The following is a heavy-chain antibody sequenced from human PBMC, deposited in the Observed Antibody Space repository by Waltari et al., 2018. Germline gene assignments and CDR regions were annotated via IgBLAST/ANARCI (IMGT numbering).Heavy chain of an antibody. CDR3: ARDGPSMLYRGYYYYGMDG. CDR1: GHTFPGYH. J-gene: IGHJ6*02. CDR2: IIRNLGIA. Sequence: QVQLVQSGAEVKKPGASVKVSCKASGHTFPGYHMHWVRQAPGPGLAWMGRIIRNLGIANYAQKFQGRVTNTADKAQSTAYMELSSLRSEDTAVYYCARDGPSMLYRGYYYYGMDGWGQGTTVTVSS. D-gene: IGHD2-8*01. V-gene: IGHV1-69*09.